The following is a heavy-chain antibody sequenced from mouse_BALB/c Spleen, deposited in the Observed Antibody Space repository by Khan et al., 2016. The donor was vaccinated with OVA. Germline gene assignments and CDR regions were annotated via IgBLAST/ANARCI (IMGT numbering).Heavy chain of an antibody. CDR3: ARTARIKY. J-gene: IGHJ2*01. CDR2: ISYSGST. CDR1: GYSITSGYG. D-gene: IGHD1-2*01. Sequence: EVQLQESGPGLVKPSQSLSLTCTVTGYSITSGYGWNWIRQFPGNKLEWMGYISYSGSTNYNQSLKSRVSINRDKSKNQFVLQLNSVTTEDTATYYCARTARIKYWGQGTTLTVSS. V-gene: IGHV3-2*02.